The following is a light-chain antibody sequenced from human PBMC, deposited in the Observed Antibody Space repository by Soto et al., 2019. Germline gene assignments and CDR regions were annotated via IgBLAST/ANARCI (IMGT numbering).Light chain of an antibody. CDR1: QSISTY. CDR2: ATP. Sequence: DIQMTQSPSSLSASVGDRVTITCRASQSISTYLNWLQQKPGKDPEVLIYATPSLQSGVPARFSGSGSGTEFTLTISSLHPEDVATYYCQLTYSRVLSFGGGTKVEIK. J-gene: IGKJ4*01. CDR3: QLTYSRVLS. V-gene: IGKV1-39*01.